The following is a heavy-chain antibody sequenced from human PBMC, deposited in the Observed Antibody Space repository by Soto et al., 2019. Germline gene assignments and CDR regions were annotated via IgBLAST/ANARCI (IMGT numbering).Heavy chain of an antibody. CDR3: ARDNNWSYDY. CDR2: ISPDGSST. Sequence: GGSPRLSCAASGFTFSASWMHWVRQTPGKGLVWVSHISPDGSSTRDADSVQGRFINSRDNARSTLYLQMHSLRAEDTAVYYCARDNNWSYDYWGQGILVTVSS. D-gene: IGHD1-1*01. CDR1: GFTFSASW. J-gene: IGHJ4*02. V-gene: IGHV3-74*01.